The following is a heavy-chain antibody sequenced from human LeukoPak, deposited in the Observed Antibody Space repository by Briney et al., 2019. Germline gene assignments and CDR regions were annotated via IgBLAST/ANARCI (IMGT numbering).Heavy chain of an antibody. CDR3: ARAEARYYDILTGYWGIDYYGMDV. D-gene: IGHD3-9*01. J-gene: IGHJ6*04. Sequence: ASVKVSCKASGYTFTGYYMHWVRQAPGQGLEWMGWINPNSGGTNYARKFQGWVTMTRDTSISTAYMELSRLRSDDTAVYYCARAEARYYDILTGYWGIDYYGMDVWGKGTTVTVSS. V-gene: IGHV1-2*04. CDR1: GYTFTGYY. CDR2: INPNSGGT.